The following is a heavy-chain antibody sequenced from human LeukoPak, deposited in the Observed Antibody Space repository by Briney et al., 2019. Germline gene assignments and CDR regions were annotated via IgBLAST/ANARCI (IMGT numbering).Heavy chain of an antibody. D-gene: IGHD7-27*01. CDR2: IYAGGRT. CDR3: ARVNGDPTVTDY. V-gene: IGHV3-53*01. Sequence: PGGSLRLSCAASGFTVSSKYMSWVRQAPGKGLEWVSVIYAGGRTYYADSVKGRFTISRDNSNNTLYLQMNSLRAEDTAVYYCARVNGDPTVTDYWGQGTLVTVSS. CDR1: GFTVSSKY. J-gene: IGHJ4*02.